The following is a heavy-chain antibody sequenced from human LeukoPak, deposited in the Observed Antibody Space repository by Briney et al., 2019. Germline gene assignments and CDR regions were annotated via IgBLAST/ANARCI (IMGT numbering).Heavy chain of an antibody. D-gene: IGHD3-22*01. Sequence: SETLSLTCTVSGGSISSYYWSWIRQPPGKGLEWIGYIYYSGSTDYNPSLKSRVTVSVDTSKNQFSLSLSSVTAADTAVYYCAGSPYYYDRSGYPSVHFDYWGQGTLITVSS. CDR1: GGSISSYY. CDR3: AGSPYYYDRSGYPSVHFDY. CDR2: IYYSGST. V-gene: IGHV4-59*08. J-gene: IGHJ4*02.